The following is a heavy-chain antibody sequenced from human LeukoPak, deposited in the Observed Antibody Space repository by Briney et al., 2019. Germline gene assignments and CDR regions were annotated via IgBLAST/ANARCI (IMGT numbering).Heavy chain of an antibody. Sequence: GGSLRLSCAASGFTFSSYSMNWVRQAPGKGLEWVSYISSSSSTIYYADSVKGRFTISRDNAKNSLYLQMNSLRAEDTAVYYCARAPRRRYCSSTSCSLYFDYWGQGTLVTVSS. CDR1: GFTFSSYS. CDR2: ISSSSSTI. J-gene: IGHJ4*02. D-gene: IGHD2-2*01. CDR3: ARAPRRRYCSSTSCSLYFDY. V-gene: IGHV3-48*01.